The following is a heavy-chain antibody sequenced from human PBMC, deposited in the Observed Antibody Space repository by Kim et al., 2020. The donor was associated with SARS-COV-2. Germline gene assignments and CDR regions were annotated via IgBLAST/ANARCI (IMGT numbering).Heavy chain of an antibody. D-gene: IGHD3-10*01. J-gene: IGHJ4*02. CDR1: GGSISSYY. CDR3: ARDGRFGEFYY. V-gene: IGHV4-59*01. CDR2: IYYSGST. Sequence: SETLSLTCTVSGGSISSYYWSWIRQPPGKGLEWIGYIYYSGSTNYNPSLKSRVTISVDTSKNQFSLKLSSVTAADTAVYYCARDGRFGEFYYWGQGTLVTVSS.